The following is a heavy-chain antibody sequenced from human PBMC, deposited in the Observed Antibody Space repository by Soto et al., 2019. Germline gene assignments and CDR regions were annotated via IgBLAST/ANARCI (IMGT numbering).Heavy chain of an antibody. J-gene: IGHJ4*02. CDR1: GFSLSTSEVG. CDR3: THRRGFDILDY. Sequence: QITLKESGPTLVKPTQTLTLTCTFSGFSLSTSEVGVAWIRQPPGKALEWLALIYWDDDKRYSPSLKSRLTITKDTSKNQVVLTMTNMDPVDTATYYCTHRRGFDILDYWGQGTLVTVSS. V-gene: IGHV2-5*02. D-gene: IGHD3-9*01. CDR2: IYWDDDK.